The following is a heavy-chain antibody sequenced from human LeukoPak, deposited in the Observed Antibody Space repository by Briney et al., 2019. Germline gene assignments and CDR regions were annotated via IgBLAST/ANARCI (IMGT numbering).Heavy chain of an antibody. Sequence: SETLSLTCAVYGGSFSGYYWSWIRQPPGKGLEWIGEINHSGSTNYNPPLKSRVTISVDTSKNQFSLKLSSVTAADTAVYYCASYDGYRFDYWGQGTLVTVSP. J-gene: IGHJ4*02. V-gene: IGHV4-34*01. D-gene: IGHD3-16*02. CDR2: INHSGST. CDR3: ASYDGYRFDY. CDR1: GGSFSGYY.